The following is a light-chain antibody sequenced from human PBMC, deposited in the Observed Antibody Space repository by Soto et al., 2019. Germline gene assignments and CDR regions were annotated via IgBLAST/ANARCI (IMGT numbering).Light chain of an antibody. Sequence: IQMTQCPSSLSASVADRVTITCRASQNLXSHLNWDQQKPGKAPKILXDYASSLQRGGPARLSGSGSGTDFTLTISSLQPEDFATYYCQQSRNWTRTFGQGTKVDIK. CDR3: QQSRNWTRT. CDR1: QNLXSH. CDR2: YAS. V-gene: IGKV1-39*01. J-gene: IGKJ1*01.